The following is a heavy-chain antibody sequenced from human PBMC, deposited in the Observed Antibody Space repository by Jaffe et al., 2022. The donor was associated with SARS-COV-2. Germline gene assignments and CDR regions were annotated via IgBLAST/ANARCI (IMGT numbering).Heavy chain of an antibody. Sequence: EVQLVESGGGLVQPGGSLRLSCAASGFTFSSYSMNWVRQAPGKGLEWVSYISSSSSTIYYADSVKGRFTISRDNAKNSLYLQMNSLRDEDTAVYYCARLWQGSMNRKYYFDYWGQGTLVTVSS. CDR1: GFTFSSYS. CDR2: ISSSSSTI. V-gene: IGHV3-48*02. J-gene: IGHJ4*02. CDR3: ARLWQGSMNRKYYFDY.